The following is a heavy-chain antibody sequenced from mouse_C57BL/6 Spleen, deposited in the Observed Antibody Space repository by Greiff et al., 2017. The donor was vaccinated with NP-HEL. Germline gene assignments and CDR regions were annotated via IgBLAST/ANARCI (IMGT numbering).Heavy chain of an antibody. Sequence: EVKLMESGPELVKPGASVKMSCKASGYTFTDYNMHWVKQSHGKSLEWIGYINPNNGGTSYNQKFKGKATLTVNKSSSTAYMELRSLTSEDSAVYYCARSFSYGNYACFDYWGQGTTLTVSS. V-gene: IGHV1-22*01. CDR2: INPNNGGT. CDR1: GYTFTDYN. J-gene: IGHJ2*01. D-gene: IGHD2-1*01. CDR3: ARSFSYGNYACFDY.